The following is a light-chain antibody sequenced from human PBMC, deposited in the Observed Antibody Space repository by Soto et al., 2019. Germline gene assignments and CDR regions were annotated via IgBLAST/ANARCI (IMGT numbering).Light chain of an antibody. CDR1: QSISSY. CDR3: QQSYSTPWT. CDR2: AAS. Sequence: DIQMTQPPSSLSASVGDRVTITCLARQSISSYLNWYQQKPGKAHKLLIYAASSLQSGVPSRSSGSGSGTDFTLTISSLQPEDFATYYCQQSYSTPWTVGQGTTV. J-gene: IGKJ1*01. V-gene: IGKV1-39*01.